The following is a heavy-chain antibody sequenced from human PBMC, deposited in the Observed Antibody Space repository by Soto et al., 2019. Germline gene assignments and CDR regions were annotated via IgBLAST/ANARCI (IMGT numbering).Heavy chain of an antibody. CDR2: ISAYNGNT. J-gene: IGHJ6*02. V-gene: IGHV1-18*01. CDR3: ARDQADSSGWYPGGYYYYGMDV. D-gene: IGHD6-19*01. CDR1: GYTFTSYG. Sequence: GASVKVSCNASGYTFTSYGISWVRQAPGQGLEWMGWISAYNGNTSYAQKLQGRVTMTTDTSTSTAYMELRSLRSDDTAAYYCARDQADSSGWYPGGYYYYGMDVWGQGTTVTVSS.